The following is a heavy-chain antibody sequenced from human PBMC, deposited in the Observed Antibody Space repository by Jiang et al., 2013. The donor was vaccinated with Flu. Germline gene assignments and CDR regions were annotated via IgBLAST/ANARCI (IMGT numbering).Heavy chain of an antibody. CDR3: ARVPRDDYGDLYWYFDL. CDR1: GGSISSGDYY. CDR2: IYYSGST. V-gene: IGHV4-30-4*01. J-gene: IGHJ2*01. Sequence: GSGLVKPSQTLSLTCTVSGGSISSGDYYWSWIRQPPGKGLEWIGYIYYSGSTYYNPSLKSRVTISVDTSKNQFSLKLSSVTAADTAVYYCARVPRDDYGDLYWYFDLWGLAPWSLSP. D-gene: IGHD4-17*01.